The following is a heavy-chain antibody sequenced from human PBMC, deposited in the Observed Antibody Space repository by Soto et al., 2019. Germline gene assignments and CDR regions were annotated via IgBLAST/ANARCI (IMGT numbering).Heavy chain of an antibody. Sequence: PGELLKIRSSVSGCSCTGYWISWVRQMPGKGLEWMGIIYPGDSDTRYSPSFQGQVTISADKSISTAYLQWSSLKASDTAMYYCARAVRGVILTWFGPCGQATLVTVYS. J-gene: IGHJ5*02. CDR3: ARAVRGVILTWFGP. D-gene: IGHD3-10*01. CDR2: IYPGDSDT. CDR1: GCSCTGYW. V-gene: IGHV5-51*01.